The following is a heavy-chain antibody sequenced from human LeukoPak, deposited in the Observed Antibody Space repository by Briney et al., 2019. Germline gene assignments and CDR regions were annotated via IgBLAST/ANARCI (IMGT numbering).Heavy chain of an antibody. Sequence: GGSLRLSCAASGFTFDDYAMNWVRQGPGKGLEWVSGINWNGGDTAYADSVKGRFTISRDNAKNSLYLQMNSLRAEDTAVYYCAREIYGDYTYYFDYWGQGTLVTVSS. D-gene: IGHD4-17*01. CDR2: INWNGGDT. J-gene: IGHJ4*02. CDR3: AREIYGDYTYYFDY. V-gene: IGHV3-20*04. CDR1: GFTFDDYA.